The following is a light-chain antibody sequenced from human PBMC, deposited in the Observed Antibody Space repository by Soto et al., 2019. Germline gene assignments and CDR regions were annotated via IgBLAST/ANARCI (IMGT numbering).Light chain of an antibody. V-gene: IGLV2-8*01. CDR3: SSYAGSFYV. J-gene: IGLJ1*01. CDR1: SSDVGGYNY. CDR2: EVS. Sequence: QSVLTQPPSASGSPGQSVTISCTGTSSDVGGYNYVSWYQQHPGKAPKLMIYEVSKRPSGVPDRFSGSKSGNTASLTVSGLQAEDEADYYCSSYAGSFYVFGTGTKVTVI.